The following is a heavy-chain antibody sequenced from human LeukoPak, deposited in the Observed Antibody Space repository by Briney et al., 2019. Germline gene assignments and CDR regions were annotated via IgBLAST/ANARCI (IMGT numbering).Heavy chain of an antibody. V-gene: IGHV3-74*01. J-gene: IGHJ4*02. CDR2: INSDGSST. D-gene: IGHD3-10*01. CDR3: ANMVRGADIDY. Sequence: PGGSLRLSCAASGFTFSSYWMHWVRQAPGKGLVWVSRINSDGSSTSYADSVKGRFTISRDNAKNTLYLQMNSLRAEDTAVYYCANMVRGADIDYWGQGTLVTVSS. CDR1: GFTFSSYW.